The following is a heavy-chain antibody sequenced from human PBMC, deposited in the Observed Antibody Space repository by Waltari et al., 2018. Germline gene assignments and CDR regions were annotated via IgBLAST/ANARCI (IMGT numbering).Heavy chain of an antibody. V-gene: IGHV4-34*01. CDR1: GGSFSSYY. D-gene: IGHD5-12*01. J-gene: IGHJ3*01. Sequence: QVQLQQWGAGRLKPSETLSPTCGVRGGSFSSYYWSGIRQAPGQGLEWIGEINHAGNIHYNPSFKSRVTMSIDTARNQFSLEVKSVIAADTAVYFCARISGLDYATPMWGLGTVVTVSS. CDR3: ARISGLDYATPM. CDR2: INHAGNI.